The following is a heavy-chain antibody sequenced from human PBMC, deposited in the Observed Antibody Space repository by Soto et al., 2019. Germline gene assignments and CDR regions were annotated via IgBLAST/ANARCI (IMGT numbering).Heavy chain of an antibody. Sequence: GGSLRLSCAASGFIFNTYSMDWVRQAPGKGLEWVASISPSGSYMYYGDSLKGRFTVSRDNAKSSLYLQMDSLRADDTAIYYCARFGLVTFDCWGQGTLVTVSS. V-gene: IGHV3-21*01. CDR3: ARFGLVTFDC. J-gene: IGHJ4*02. CDR2: ISPSGSYM. CDR1: GFIFNTYS. D-gene: IGHD3-3*01.